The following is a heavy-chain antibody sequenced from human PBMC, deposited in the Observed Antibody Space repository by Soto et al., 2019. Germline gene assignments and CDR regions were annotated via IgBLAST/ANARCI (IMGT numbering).Heavy chain of an antibody. V-gene: IGHV4-31*03. CDR3: ARAGYDFWSGYYNWFDP. Sequence: QVQLQESGPGLVKPSQTLSLTCTVSGGSISSGGYYWSWIRQHPGKGLEWIGYIYYSASTYYNPSLKSRVTISVDTSKNQFSLKLSSVTAADTAVYYCARAGYDFWSGYYNWFDPWGQGTLVTVSS. CDR1: GGSISSGGYY. CDR2: IYYSAST. J-gene: IGHJ5*02. D-gene: IGHD3-3*01.